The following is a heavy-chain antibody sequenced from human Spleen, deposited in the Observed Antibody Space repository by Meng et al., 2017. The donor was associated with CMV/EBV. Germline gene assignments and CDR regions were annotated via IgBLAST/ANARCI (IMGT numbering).Heavy chain of an antibody. CDR3: ARDLIVSYDFCSARPQPAGY. CDR1: GYTFTSYG. V-gene: IGHV1-18*01. Sequence: ASVKVSCKASGYTFTSYGITWVRQAPGQGLEWMGWISAYNHNTHYAQSLQDRVTMTTDTSTSTAYMELRSLRSDDTAVYYCARDLIVSYDFCSARPQPAGYWGQGTLVTVSS. D-gene: IGHD3-3*01. CDR2: ISAYNHNT. J-gene: IGHJ4*02.